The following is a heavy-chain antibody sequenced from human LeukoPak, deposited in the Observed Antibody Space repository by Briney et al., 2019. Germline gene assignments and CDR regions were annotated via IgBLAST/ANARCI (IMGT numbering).Heavy chain of an antibody. CDR2: ISFDGNNK. Sequence: TGGSLRLSCAASGFIFSNYPMHWVRQAPGKGLEWVAAISFDGNNKYYAHSVKGRFTISRDNSKNTLYLQMNSLRAEDTAVYYCAKDTRSFDQPAAWLQPTISDYWGQGTLVTVSS. CDR3: AKDTRSFDQPAAWLQPTISDY. D-gene: IGHD5-18*01. CDR1: GFIFSNYP. J-gene: IGHJ4*02. V-gene: IGHV3-30-3*01.